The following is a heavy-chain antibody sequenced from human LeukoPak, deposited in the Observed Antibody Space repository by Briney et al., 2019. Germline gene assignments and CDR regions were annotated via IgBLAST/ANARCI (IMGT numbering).Heavy chain of an antibody. CDR1: GGSISSSSYY. D-gene: IGHD1-7*01. J-gene: IGHJ4*02. CDR2: IYYSGST. V-gene: IGHV4-39*01. Sequence: SETLSLTCTVSGGSISSSSYYWGWIRQPPGKGLEWIGSIYYSGSTYYNPSLKSRVTISVDTSKNQFSLKLSSVTAADTAVCYCARPAALELPGGLYFDYWGQGTLVTVSS. CDR3: ARPAALELPGGLYFDY.